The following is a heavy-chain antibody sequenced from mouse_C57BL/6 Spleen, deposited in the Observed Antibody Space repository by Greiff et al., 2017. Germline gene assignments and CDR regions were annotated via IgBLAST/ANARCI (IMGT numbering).Heavy chain of an antibody. CDR2: IYPSDSET. Sequence: QSCKASGYTFTSYWMDWVKQRPGQGLEWIGNIYPSDSETHYNQKFKDKATLTVDKSSSTAYMQLSSLTSEDSAVYYCARGHYGSSYYFDYWGQGTTLTVAS. V-gene: IGHV1-61*01. CDR1: GYTFTSYW. CDR3: ARGHYGSSYYFDY. J-gene: IGHJ2*01. D-gene: IGHD1-1*01.